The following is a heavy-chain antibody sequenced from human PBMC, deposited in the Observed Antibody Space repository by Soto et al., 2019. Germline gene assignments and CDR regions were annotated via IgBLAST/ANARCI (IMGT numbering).Heavy chain of an antibody. Sequence: GGSLRLSCAASGFTFSSYAMHWVRQAPGKGLEWVANISQDGSEKYYVDSVKGRFTISRDNAKNSLYLQMNSLRAEDTAVYYCHMVRGVIPYYYYYMDVWGKGTTVTVSS. J-gene: IGHJ6*03. D-gene: IGHD3-10*01. CDR2: ISQDGSEK. CDR1: GFTFSSYA. CDR3: HMVRGVIPYYYYYMDV. V-gene: IGHV3-7*01.